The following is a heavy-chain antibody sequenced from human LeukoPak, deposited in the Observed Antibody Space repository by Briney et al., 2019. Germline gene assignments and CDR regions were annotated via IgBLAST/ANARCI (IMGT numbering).Heavy chain of an antibody. J-gene: IGHJ4*02. V-gene: IGHV3-53*03. CDR1: GGSFSGYY. CDR2: IYSGGST. Sequence: ETLSLTCAVYGGSFSGYYWSWVRQPPGKGLEWVSVIYSGGSTYYADSVKGRFTISRDNSKNTLYLQMNSLKTEDTALYYCARIPLIAVGDWGQGTLVTVSS. CDR3: ARIPLIAVGD. D-gene: IGHD6-19*01.